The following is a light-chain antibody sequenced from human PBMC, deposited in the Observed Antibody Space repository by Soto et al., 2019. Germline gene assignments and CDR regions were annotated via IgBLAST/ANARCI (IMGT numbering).Light chain of an antibody. CDR3: QQTYPTLSIS. V-gene: IGKV1-39*01. Sequence: DIQMTQSPSSLSGSVGDRVTITCRASESISRHLNWYQQKPGKAPTLLIYAASSLQNGVLSRFRGGGSGTDFTLTISNLQPEDFATYYCQQTYPTLSISFGQGTRLDIK. CDR1: ESISRH. J-gene: IGKJ5*01. CDR2: AAS.